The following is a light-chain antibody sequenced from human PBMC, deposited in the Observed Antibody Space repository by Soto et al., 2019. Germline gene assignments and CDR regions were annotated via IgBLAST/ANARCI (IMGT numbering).Light chain of an antibody. J-gene: IGLJ3*02. CDR1: SSDVGDYNY. CDR3: RSYASSHTGV. Sequence: QSALTQPASVSGSPGQSITISCTGTSSDVGDYNYVSWYQQHPGKAPKLLIYDVSNRPSGVSNRFSGSKSGNSASLTISGLQAEDEADYYCRSYASSHTGVFGGGTKLTVL. CDR2: DVS. V-gene: IGLV2-14*01.